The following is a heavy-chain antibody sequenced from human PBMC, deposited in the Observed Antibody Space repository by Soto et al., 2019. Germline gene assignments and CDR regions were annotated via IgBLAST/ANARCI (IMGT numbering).Heavy chain of an antibody. D-gene: IGHD2-15*01. V-gene: IGHV3-23*01. Sequence: GSLRLSCAASGFTFRSYAMTWARQAPGKGLEWVSYTGGGGVSTYYADSVKGRFTSSRDDSKNTLYLQMNSLRAEDTALYYCAKIVGGGSHHDAFDIWGQGTMVTVSS. CDR1: GFTFRSYA. J-gene: IGHJ3*02. CDR2: TGGGGVST. CDR3: AKIVGGGSHHDAFDI.